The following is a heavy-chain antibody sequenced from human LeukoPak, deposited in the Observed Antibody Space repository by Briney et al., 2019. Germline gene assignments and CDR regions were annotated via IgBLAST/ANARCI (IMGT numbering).Heavy chain of an antibody. D-gene: IGHD4-17*01. CDR3: ARFDYAVYYYGMDV. J-gene: IGHJ6*02. V-gene: IGHV1-18*01. Sequence: ASVKVSCKASGYTFTSYGITWVRQAPGQGLEWMGWISTYNGNTNYAQKLQGRVTMTTDTSTTTAYMDLRSLRSDDTAVYYCARFDYAVYYYGMDVWGQGTTVTVSS. CDR2: ISTYNGNT. CDR1: GYTFTSYG.